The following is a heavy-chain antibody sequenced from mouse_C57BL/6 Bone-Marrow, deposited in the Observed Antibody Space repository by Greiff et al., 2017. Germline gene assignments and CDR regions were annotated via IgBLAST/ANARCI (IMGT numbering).Heavy chain of an antibody. J-gene: IGHJ1*03. CDR3: TTPHYYGSSWYFDV. V-gene: IGHV14-4*01. CDR1: GFNIKDDY. Sequence: EVQLQQSGAELVRPGASVKLSCTASGFNIKDDYMHWVKQRPEQGLEWIGWIDPENGDTEYASKFQGTATIPADTSSNTAYLQLRSLTSEDTAVYYCTTPHYYGSSWYFDVWGTGTTVTVSS. D-gene: IGHD1-1*01. CDR2: IDPENGDT.